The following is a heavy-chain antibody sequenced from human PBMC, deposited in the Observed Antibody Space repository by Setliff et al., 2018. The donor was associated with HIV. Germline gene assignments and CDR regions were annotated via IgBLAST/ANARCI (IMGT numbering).Heavy chain of an antibody. V-gene: IGHV4-59*01. CDR2: IYYSGIT. CDR3: AGGDYDSGGYYFDK. D-gene: IGHD3-22*01. J-gene: IGHJ4*02. Sequence: SETLSLTCAVSDGSISTYYWSWIRKPPGRGLEWIGYIYYSGITNYSPSLKSRVTLLVDTSKNQFSLRLSSVTAADTAVYFCAGGDYDSGGYYFDKWGQGAQVTVSS. CDR1: DGSISTYY.